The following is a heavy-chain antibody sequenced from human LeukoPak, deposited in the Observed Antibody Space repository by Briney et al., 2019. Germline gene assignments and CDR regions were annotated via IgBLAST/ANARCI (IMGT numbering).Heavy chain of an antibody. Sequence: PSETLSLTCTVSGGSISRNSDYWGWIRQPPGKGLEWIGSIYYGGSTYYNPSLKSRVTISVDTSKNQFSLKLSSVTAADTAVYYCARTYYDFWSGYYTPYYFDYWGQGTLVTVSS. CDR1: GGSISRNSDY. J-gene: IGHJ4*02. CDR3: ARTYYDFWSGYYTPYYFDY. CDR2: IYYGGST. D-gene: IGHD3-3*01. V-gene: IGHV4-39*07.